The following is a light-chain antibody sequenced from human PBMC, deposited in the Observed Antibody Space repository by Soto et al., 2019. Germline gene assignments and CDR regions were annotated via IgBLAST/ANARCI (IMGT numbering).Light chain of an antibody. CDR1: QSISSW. Sequence: DIQMTQSPSTLSASVGDRVTITCRASQSISSWLAWYQQKPGKAPKLLNYKASSLESGVPSRFSGSGYGTEFTLTISSLQPDDFATYYCQQYNSYSPEWTFGQGTKVEIK. V-gene: IGKV1-5*03. J-gene: IGKJ1*01. CDR3: QQYNSYSPEWT. CDR2: KAS.